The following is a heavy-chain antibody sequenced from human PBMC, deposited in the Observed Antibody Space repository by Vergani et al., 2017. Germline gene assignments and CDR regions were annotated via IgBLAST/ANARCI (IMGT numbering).Heavy chain of an antibody. V-gene: IGHV3-11*04. Sequence: LEESGGGSVKPGGSLRLSCAASGFKFSDHNMSWIRQAPGKGLEWVSHISPGASTVSYTDSVTGRFTVSRDNDNNSLTLDMTTLRVEDTAVYYCAKNPGISTTRHYYAMDVWGQWTTVTVSS. J-gene: IGHJ6*02. CDR2: ISPGASTV. D-gene: IGHD1-1*01. CDR3: AKNPGISTTRHYYAMDV. CDR1: GFKFSDHN.